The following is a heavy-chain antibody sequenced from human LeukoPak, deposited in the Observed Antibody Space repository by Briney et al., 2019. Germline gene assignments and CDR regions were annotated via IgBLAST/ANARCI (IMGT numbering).Heavy chain of an antibody. D-gene: IGHD3-22*01. V-gene: IGHV4-30-4*07. CDR1: GGSISSGGYS. Sequence: PSETLSLTCAVSGGSISSGGYSWSWIRQPPGKGLEWIGYIYYSGSTYYNPSLKSRVTIPVDTSKNQFSLKLSSVTAADTAVYYCARTYYYDSSGYYYPWYYYYYMDVWGKGTTVTVSS. CDR2: IYYSGST. J-gene: IGHJ6*03. CDR3: ARTYYYDSSGYYYPWYYYYYMDV.